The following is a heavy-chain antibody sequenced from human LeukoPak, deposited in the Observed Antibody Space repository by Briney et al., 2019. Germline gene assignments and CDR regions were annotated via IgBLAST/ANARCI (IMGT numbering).Heavy chain of an antibody. V-gene: IGHV3-21*01. CDR1: GFTFSSYS. D-gene: IGHD5-18*01. CDR2: ISSNSRYL. Sequence: GGSLRLSCAAYGFTFSSYSMTWVRQAPGKGLECVSSISSNSRYLSYADSVKGQFTISRDNAKNSLYLQMSSLGAEDTAVYYCARDQADTAMVPPYFDYWGQGTLVTVSS. J-gene: IGHJ4*02. CDR3: ARDQADTAMVPPYFDY.